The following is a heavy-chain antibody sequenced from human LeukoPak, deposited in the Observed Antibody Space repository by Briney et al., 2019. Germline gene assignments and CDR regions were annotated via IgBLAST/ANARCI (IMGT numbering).Heavy chain of an antibody. D-gene: IGHD3-9*01. CDR2: IKQDVTEK. Sequence: GGSLRLSCAASGFTFSSYWMSWVRQAPGKGLEWVAYIKQDVTEKYYVDSVKGRFSISRDNAKNSLYLQMNSLRAEDTAVYYCARASRRTYYDILTWLGGSMDVWGKGTTVTISS. CDR3: ARASRRTYYDILTWLGGSMDV. CDR1: GFTFSSYW. V-gene: IGHV3-7*01. J-gene: IGHJ6*03.